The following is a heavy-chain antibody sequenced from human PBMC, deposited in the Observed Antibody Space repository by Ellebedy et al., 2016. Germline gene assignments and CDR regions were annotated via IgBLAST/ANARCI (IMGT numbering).Heavy chain of an antibody. CDR2: ISGSGGST. Sequence: GGSLRLXXAASGFTFSSYAMSWVRQAPGKGLEWVSAISGSGGSTYYADSVKGRFTISRDNSKNTLYLQMNSLRAEDTAVYYCAKVHPPSSSSWYPEYYYMDVWGKGTTVTVSS. J-gene: IGHJ6*03. CDR3: AKVHPPSSSSWYPEYYYMDV. D-gene: IGHD6-13*01. CDR1: GFTFSSYA. V-gene: IGHV3-23*01.